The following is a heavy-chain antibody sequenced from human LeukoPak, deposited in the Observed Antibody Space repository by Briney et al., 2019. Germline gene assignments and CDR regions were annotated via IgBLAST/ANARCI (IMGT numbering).Heavy chain of an antibody. V-gene: IGHV7-4-1*02. CDR1: GYTFTSYA. D-gene: IGHD2-2*01. CDR2: INTNTGNP. J-gene: IGHJ5*02. CDR3: ARVPKNQLLSEDWFDP. Sequence: ASVKVSCKASGYTFTSYAMNWVRQAPGQGLEWMGWINTNTGNPTYAQGFTGRFVFSLDTSVSTAYLQISSLKAEDTAVYYCARVPKNQLLSEDWFDPWGQGTLVTVSS.